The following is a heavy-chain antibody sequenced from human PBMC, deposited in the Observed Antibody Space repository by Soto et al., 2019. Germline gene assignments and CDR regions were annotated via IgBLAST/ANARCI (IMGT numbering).Heavy chain of an antibody. Sequence: SETLSLTCAVYGGSFSGYYWSWIRQPPGKGLEWIGEINHSGSTNYNPSLKSRVTISVDTSKNQFSLKLSSVTAADTAVYYCERGHPVWAPADFDYWGQGTLVTVSS. CDR1: GGSFSGYY. D-gene: IGHD1-26*01. V-gene: IGHV4-34*01. J-gene: IGHJ4*02. CDR3: ERGHPVWAPADFDY. CDR2: INHSGST.